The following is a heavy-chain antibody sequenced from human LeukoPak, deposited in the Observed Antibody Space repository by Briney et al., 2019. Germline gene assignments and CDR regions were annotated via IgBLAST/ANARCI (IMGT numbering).Heavy chain of an antibody. CDR3: ARGPRDIVVVVAADDAFDI. CDR2: INPNSGGT. J-gene: IGHJ3*02. CDR1: GYTFTGYY. Sequence: ASVKVSCKASGYTFTGYYMHWVRRAPGQGLEWMGWINPNSGGTNYAQKFQGRVTMTRDTSISTAYMELSRLRSDDTAVYYCARGPRDIVVVVAADDAFDIWGQGTMVTVSS. V-gene: IGHV1-2*02. D-gene: IGHD2-15*01.